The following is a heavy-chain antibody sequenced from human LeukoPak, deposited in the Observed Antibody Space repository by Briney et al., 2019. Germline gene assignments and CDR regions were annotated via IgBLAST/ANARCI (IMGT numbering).Heavy chain of an antibody. Sequence: SETLSLTCTVSGGSISSYYWSWIRQPPGKGLEWIGYIYYSGSTNYNPSLKSRVTISVDTSKNQFSLKLSSVTAADTAVYYCARLTLYWYFDFWGRGTLVTVSS. V-gene: IGHV4-59*01. CDR1: GGSISSYY. D-gene: IGHD4-23*01. CDR3: ARLTLYWYFDF. CDR2: IYYSGST. J-gene: IGHJ2*01.